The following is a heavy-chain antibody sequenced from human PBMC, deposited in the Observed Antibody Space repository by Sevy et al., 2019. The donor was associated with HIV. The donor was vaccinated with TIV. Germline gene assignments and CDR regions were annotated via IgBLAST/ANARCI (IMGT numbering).Heavy chain of an antibody. J-gene: IGHJ3*02. CDR3: AKGWGGQWLVRAFDI. V-gene: IGHV3-23*01. CDR1: GFTFSSYA. D-gene: IGHD6-19*01. Sequence: GGSLRLSCAASGFTFSSYAMSWVRQAPGKGLEWVSAISGSGGSTYYADSVKGRFTISRDNSKNTRYLQMNSLRAEDTADYYCAKGWGGQWLVRAFDIWGQGTMVTVSS. CDR2: ISGSGGST.